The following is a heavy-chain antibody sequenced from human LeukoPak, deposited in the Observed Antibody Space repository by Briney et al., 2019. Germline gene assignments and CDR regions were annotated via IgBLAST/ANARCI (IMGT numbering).Heavy chain of an antibody. V-gene: IGHV1-69*05. Sequence: SVKVSCKASGGTFSSYAISWVRQAPGRGLEWMGGIIPIFGTANYAQKFQGRVTITTDESTSTAYMELSSLRSEDTAVYYCAVLIGWFGEYRDYWGQGTLVTASS. J-gene: IGHJ4*02. D-gene: IGHD3-10*01. CDR3: AVLIGWFGEYRDY. CDR2: IIPIFGTA. CDR1: GGTFSSYA.